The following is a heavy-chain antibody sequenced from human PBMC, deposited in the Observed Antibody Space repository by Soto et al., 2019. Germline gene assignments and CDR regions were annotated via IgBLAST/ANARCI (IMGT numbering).Heavy chain of an antibody. D-gene: IGHD6-13*01. V-gene: IGHV4-59*01. CDR3: ASGVPSSSWFYYFDY. CDR1: GASIRNYY. J-gene: IGHJ4*02. Sequence: SATLSLTCTVSGASIRNYYWSWIRQPPGKGLEWIGYIYYSERTNYNPSLKSRVTISLDPSKSQFSLKLSSVTAADTAIYYCASGVPSSSWFYYFDYWGQGILVTVS. CDR2: IYYSERT.